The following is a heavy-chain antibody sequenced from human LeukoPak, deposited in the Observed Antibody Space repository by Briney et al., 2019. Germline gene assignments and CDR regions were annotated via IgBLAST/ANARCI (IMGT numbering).Heavy chain of an antibody. D-gene: IGHD4-11*01. CDR3: ARELTTVTRGYYMDV. V-gene: IGHV4-34*01. CDR1: GGSFSGYY. J-gene: IGHJ6*03. Sequence: SETLSLTCAVYGGSFSGYYWSWIRQPPGKGLEWIGEINHSGSTNYNPSLKSRVTISVDTSKNQFSLKLSSVTAADTAVYYCARELTTVTRGYYMDVWGKGTTVTVSS. CDR2: INHSGST.